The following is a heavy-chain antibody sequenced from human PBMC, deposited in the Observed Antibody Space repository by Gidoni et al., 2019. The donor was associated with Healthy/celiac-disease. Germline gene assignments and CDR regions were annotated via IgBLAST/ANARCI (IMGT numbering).Heavy chain of an antibody. Sequence: EVQLVETGGGLIQPGGSLTLYCAASGFTVSSHYMSWVRQAPGKALEWVSVIYSGGSTYYADSVKGRFTISRDNSKNTLYLQMNSLRAEDTAVYYCSSSSGIFDYWGQGTLVTVSS. D-gene: IGHD6-6*01. J-gene: IGHJ4*02. CDR1: GFTVSSHY. V-gene: IGHV3-53*02. CDR2: IYSGGST. CDR3: SSSSGIFDY.